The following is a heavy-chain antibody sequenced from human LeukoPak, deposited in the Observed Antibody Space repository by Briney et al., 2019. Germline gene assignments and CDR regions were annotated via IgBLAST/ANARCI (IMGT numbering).Heavy chain of an antibody. J-gene: IGHJ4*02. CDR1: GFTFSGSA. CDR3: TGNYYGSGSYADFDY. Sequence: GRSLRLSCAASGFTFSGSALHWVRQASGKGLEWVGRIRSTANGYATAYAALVKGRFTISRDDSKNMAYLQMDSLKTEDTAVYYCTGNYYGSGSYADFDYWGQGTLVTVSS. D-gene: IGHD3-10*01. CDR2: IRSTANGYAT. V-gene: IGHV3-73*01.